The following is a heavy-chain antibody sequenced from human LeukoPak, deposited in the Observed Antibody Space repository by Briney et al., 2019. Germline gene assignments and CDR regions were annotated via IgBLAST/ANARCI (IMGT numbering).Heavy chain of an antibody. CDR3: ARLGYCSGGSCYKNWFDP. Sequence: ASVKVSCKASGYNFISYYMHWVRQAPGQGLEWMGIINPSGGSTSYAQKFQDRVTMTRDTSISTAYMELSRLRSDDTAVYYCARLGYCSGGSCYKNWFDPWGQGTLVTVSS. D-gene: IGHD2-15*01. CDR2: INPSGGST. CDR1: GYNFISYY. J-gene: IGHJ5*02. V-gene: IGHV1-46*01.